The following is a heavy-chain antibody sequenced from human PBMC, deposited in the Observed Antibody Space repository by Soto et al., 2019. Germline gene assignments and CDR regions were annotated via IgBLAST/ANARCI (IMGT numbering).Heavy chain of an antibody. V-gene: IGHV3-7*01. CDR3: AREFASTSCYDAFDI. J-gene: IGHJ3*02. CDR1: GFTFSSYW. CDR2: IKQDGSEK. D-gene: IGHD2-2*01. Sequence: GGSLRLSCAASGFTFSSYWMSWVRQAPGKGLEWVANIKQDGSEKYYVDSVKGRFTISRDNAKNSLYLQMNSLRAEDTAVYYCAREFASTSCYDAFDIWGQGTMVTVS.